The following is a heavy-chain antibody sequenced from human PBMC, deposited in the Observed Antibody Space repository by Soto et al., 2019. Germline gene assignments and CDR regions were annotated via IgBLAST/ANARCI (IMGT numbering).Heavy chain of an antibody. CDR2: VNHNGRN. J-gene: IGHJ3*01. D-gene: IGHD6-19*01. Sequence: SETLSLTCAVYGGSFSGYFWNWIRQTPGKGLEWIGKVNHNGRNNYNPSLKSRVTISLDMSKSQISLKLTSVTAADTAVYYCARGGSSDWQVAFDFWGQGTMVTVSS. CDR1: GGSFSGYF. CDR3: ARGGSSDWQVAFDF. V-gene: IGHV4-34*01.